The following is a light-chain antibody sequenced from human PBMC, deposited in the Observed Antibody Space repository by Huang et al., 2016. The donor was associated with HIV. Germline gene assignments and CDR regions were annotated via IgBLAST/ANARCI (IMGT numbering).Light chain of an antibody. V-gene: IGKV3-11*01. Sequence: VLTQSPAPLSWYPGERVTLSCRASQSVGSYMAWYQQRPGQSPRLLIYDVSHRATVTPVRFSGSGSGTDFTLTISSLESEDFTVYYCQQRSSGVSFGGGTKVQVK. J-gene: IGKJ4*01. CDR3: QQRSSGVS. CDR2: DVS. CDR1: QSVGSY.